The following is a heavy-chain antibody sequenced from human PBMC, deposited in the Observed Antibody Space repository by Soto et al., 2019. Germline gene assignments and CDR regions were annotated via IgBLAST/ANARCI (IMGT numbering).Heavy chain of an antibody. Sequence: SETLSLTCTVSGGSISSYYWSWIRQPPGKGLEWIGYIYYSGSTNYNPSLKSRVTISVDTSKNQFSLKLSSVTAADTAVYYCAGERRPSRGYYDSSGYPNWFDPWGQGTLVTVSS. J-gene: IGHJ5*02. CDR2: IYYSGST. CDR1: GGSISSYY. D-gene: IGHD3-22*01. CDR3: AGERRPSRGYYDSSGYPNWFDP. V-gene: IGHV4-59*01.